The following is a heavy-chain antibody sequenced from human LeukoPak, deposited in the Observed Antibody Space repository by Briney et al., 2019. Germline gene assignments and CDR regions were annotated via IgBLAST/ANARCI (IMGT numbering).Heavy chain of an antibody. V-gene: IGHV4-39*01. CDR2: IYYSGST. CDR1: GGSISSSSYY. CDR3: SINYGANSGGEWYFDL. J-gene: IGHJ2*01. Sequence: ASETLSLTCTVSGGSISSSSYYWGCIRQPPGKGLEWIGSIYYSGSTYYNPSLKSRVTISVDTSKNQFSLKLSSVTAADTAVYYCSINYGANSGGEWYFDLWGRGTLVTVSS. D-gene: IGHD4-23*01.